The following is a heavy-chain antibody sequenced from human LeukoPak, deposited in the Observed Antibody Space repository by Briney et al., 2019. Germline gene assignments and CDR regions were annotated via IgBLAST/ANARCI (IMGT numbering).Heavy chain of an antibody. CDR3: TRDEATTSRGTLPEY. J-gene: IGHJ4*02. D-gene: IGHD1-14*01. CDR2: IVSSGSVI. CDR1: GFTFSRYE. V-gene: IGHV3-48*03. Sequence: GGSLRLSCAASGFTFSRYEMNWVRQAPGKGLEWISYIVSSGSVIYYGDSVKGRFTISRDNAKNSMFLQMNSLRAEDTAVYYCTRDEATTSRGTLPEYWGQGTLVTVSS.